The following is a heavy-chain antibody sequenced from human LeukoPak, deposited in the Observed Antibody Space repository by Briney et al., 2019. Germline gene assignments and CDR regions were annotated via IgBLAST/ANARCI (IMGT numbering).Heavy chain of an antibody. D-gene: IGHD1-1*01. CDR3: ARPRGRTYYFDY. CDR1: GYTFTGYY. V-gene: IGHV1-2*02. Sequence: GASVKVSCKASGYTFTGYYMHWVRQAPGQGLEWMGRINPNSGGTNYAQKFQGRVTMTRDTSTSTVYMELSSLRSEDTAVYYCARPRGRTYYFDYWGQGTLVTVSS. CDR2: INPNSGGT. J-gene: IGHJ4*02.